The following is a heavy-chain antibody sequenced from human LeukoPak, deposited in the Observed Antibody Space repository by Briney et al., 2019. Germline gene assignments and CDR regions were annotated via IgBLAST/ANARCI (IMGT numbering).Heavy chain of an antibody. J-gene: IGHJ5*02. CDR2: NIPIFGTA. D-gene: IGHD2-2*01. CDR1: GGTFSSYA. CDR3: ARERGDIVVVPAAGLYNWFDP. V-gene: IGHV1-69*13. Sequence: GASVKVSCKASGGTFSSYAISWVRQAPGQGLEWMGGNIPIFGTANYAQKFQGRVTITADESTSTAYMELSSLRSEDTAVYYCARERGDIVVVPAAGLYNWFDPWGQGTLVTVSS.